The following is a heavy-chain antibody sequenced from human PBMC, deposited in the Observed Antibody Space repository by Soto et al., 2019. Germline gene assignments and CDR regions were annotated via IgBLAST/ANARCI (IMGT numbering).Heavy chain of an antibody. Sequence: SETLSLTCTASGGSISSYYWSWIRQPPGKGLEWIGYIYYSGSTNYNPSLKSRVTISVDTSKNQFSLKLSSVTAADTAVYYCAAADYYYYGMDVWGQGTTVTVSS. CDR2: IYYSGST. CDR1: GGSISSYY. J-gene: IGHJ6*02. CDR3: AAADYYYYGMDV. V-gene: IGHV4-59*08.